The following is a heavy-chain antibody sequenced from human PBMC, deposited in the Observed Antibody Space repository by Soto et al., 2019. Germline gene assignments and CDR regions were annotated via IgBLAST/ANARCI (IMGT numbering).Heavy chain of an antibody. CDR2: INPSGGST. D-gene: IGHD3-22*01. CDR3: AREKRGYSGATYYYDSSGYYRYFDY. CDR1: GYTFTSYY. Sequence: ASVKVSCKASGYTFTSYYMHWVRQAPGQGLEWMGIINPSGGSTSHAQKFQGRVTMTRDTSTSTVYMELSSLRSEDTAVYYCAREKRGYSGATYYYDSSGYYRYFDYWGQGTLVTVSS. V-gene: IGHV1-46*01. J-gene: IGHJ4*02.